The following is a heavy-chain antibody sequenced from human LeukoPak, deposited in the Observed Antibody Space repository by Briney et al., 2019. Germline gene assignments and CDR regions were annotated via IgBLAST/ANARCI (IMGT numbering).Heavy chain of an antibody. Sequence: PSETLSLTCAVSGYSISSGYYWGWIRQPPGKGLEWIGSIYHSGSTYYNPSLKSRVTISVDTSKNQFSLKLSSVTAADTAVYYCARQLPVITFGGVISLRTFDIWGQGTMVTVSS. J-gene: IGHJ3*02. D-gene: IGHD3-16*02. CDR1: GYSISSGYY. CDR2: IYHSGST. V-gene: IGHV4-38-2*01. CDR3: ARQLPVITFGGVISLRTFDI.